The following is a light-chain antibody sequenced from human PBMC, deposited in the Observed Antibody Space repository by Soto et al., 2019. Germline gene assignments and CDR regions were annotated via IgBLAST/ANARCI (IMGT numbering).Light chain of an antibody. Sequence: DIQMTQSPSSLSASVGDRVTITCRASQSIRNYLNWYQQKPGKAPKVLIYTASSLQSGVPSRFSGSGSGTEFTLTISSLQPDDFATYYCQQYNSYWTFGQGTKVDIK. V-gene: IGKV1-17*01. CDR1: QSIRNY. J-gene: IGKJ1*01. CDR3: QQYNSYWT. CDR2: TAS.